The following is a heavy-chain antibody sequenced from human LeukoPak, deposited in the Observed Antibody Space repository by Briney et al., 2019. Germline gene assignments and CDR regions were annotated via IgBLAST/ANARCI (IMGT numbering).Heavy chain of an antibody. CDR1: GFTFSSYG. D-gene: IGHD3-10*01. Sequence: GGSLRLSCAASGFTFSSYGMHWVRQAPGKGLEWVAVISYDGSSKYYADSVKGRFTISRDNSKNTLYLQMNSLRAEDTAVYYCAKKPNYYGSGSSSYFDYWGQGTLVTVSS. J-gene: IGHJ4*02. CDR3: AKKPNYYGSGSSSYFDY. CDR2: ISYDGSSK. V-gene: IGHV3-30*18.